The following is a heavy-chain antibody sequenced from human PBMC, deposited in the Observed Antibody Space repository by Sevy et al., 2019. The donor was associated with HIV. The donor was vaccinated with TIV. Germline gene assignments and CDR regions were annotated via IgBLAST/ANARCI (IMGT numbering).Heavy chain of an antibody. J-gene: IGHJ4*02. V-gene: IGHV3-21*01. Sequence: GGSLRLSCAASGFTFRSYTMNWLRQAPGKGLEWVACISMSGNHIYYADSVKGRFTISRDNAKNSVFLQLNSLRVDDTAVYYCARAPMGTVIEYSFGSDFDSWGRRTQVTVSS. CDR3: ARAPMGTVIEYSFGSDFDS. CDR2: ISMSGNHI. CDR1: GFTFRSYT. D-gene: IGHD5-18*01.